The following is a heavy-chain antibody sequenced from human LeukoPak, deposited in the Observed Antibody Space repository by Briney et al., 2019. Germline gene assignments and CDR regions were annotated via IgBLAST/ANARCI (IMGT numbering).Heavy chain of an antibody. CDR2: ISYDGSNK. D-gene: IGHD2-2*01. CDR1: GFTFSSYA. CDR3: ARDEVYCSSTSCRRYYYYGMDV. V-gene: IGHV3-30-3*01. Sequence: GGSLRLSCAASGFTFSSYAMHWVRQAPGKGLEWVAVISYDGSNKYYADSVKGRFTISRDSSKNTLYLQMNSLRAEDTAVYYCARDEVYCSSTSCRRYYYYGMDVWGQGTTVTVSS. J-gene: IGHJ6*02.